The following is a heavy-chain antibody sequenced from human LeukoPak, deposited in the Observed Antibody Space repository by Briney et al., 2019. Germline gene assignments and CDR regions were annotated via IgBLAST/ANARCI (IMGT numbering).Heavy chain of an antibody. J-gene: IGHJ3*02. CDR3: ARALRDIVVVPAASAGAFDI. Sequence: SVKVSCKASGGTFSSYAISWVRQAPGQGLEWMGGIIPIFGTANYAQKFQGRVTITADESTSTAYMELSSLRSEDTAVYYCARALRDIVVVPAASAGAFDIWGQGTMVTVSS. V-gene: IGHV1-69*01. D-gene: IGHD2-2*01. CDR2: IIPIFGTA. CDR1: GGTFSSYA.